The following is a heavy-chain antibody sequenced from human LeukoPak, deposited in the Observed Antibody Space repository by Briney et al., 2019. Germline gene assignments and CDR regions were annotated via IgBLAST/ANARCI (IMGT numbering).Heavy chain of an antibody. CDR2: IYSSGNT. CDR1: DGSLSSYY. J-gene: IGHJ4*02. CDR3: ARQARGYYGSGSYRAYYFDY. Sequence: SETLSLTCTVSDGSLSSYYWSWIRQPAGKGLEWIGRIYSSGNTNCNPSLKSRVTISVDTSKNQFSLKLSSVTAADTAVYYCARQARGYYGSGSYRAYYFDYWGQGTLVTVSS. D-gene: IGHD3-10*01. V-gene: IGHV4-4*07.